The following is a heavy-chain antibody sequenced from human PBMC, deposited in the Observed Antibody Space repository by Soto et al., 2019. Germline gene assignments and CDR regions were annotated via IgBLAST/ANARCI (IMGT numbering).Heavy chain of an antibody. D-gene: IGHD3-22*01. CDR2: IIPILGIA. CDR3: ASGYYYDSSGYSSPGFDY. Sequence: GASVKVSCKASGGTFSSYTISWVRQAPGQGLEWMGRIIPILGIANYAQKFQGRVTITADKSTSTAYMELSSLRSEDTAVYYCASGYYYDSSGYSSPGFDYWDQGTLVTVSS. J-gene: IGHJ4*02. V-gene: IGHV1-69*02. CDR1: GGTFSSYT.